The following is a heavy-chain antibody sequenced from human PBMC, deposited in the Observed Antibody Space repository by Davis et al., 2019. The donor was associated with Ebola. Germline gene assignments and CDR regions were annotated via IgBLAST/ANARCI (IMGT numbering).Heavy chain of an antibody. CDR2: MNPNSGNT. V-gene: IGHV1-8*02. CDR1: GYTFTNYY. Sequence: ASVKVSCKASGYTFTNYYMHWVRQASGQGLEWMGWMNPNSGNTGYAQKFQGRVTMTRDTSRTTAYMELSSLTSEDTAVYFCARTSIVGTTTTASDIWGQGTMVTVSS. D-gene: IGHD1-26*01. CDR3: ARTSIVGTTTTASDI. J-gene: IGHJ3*02.